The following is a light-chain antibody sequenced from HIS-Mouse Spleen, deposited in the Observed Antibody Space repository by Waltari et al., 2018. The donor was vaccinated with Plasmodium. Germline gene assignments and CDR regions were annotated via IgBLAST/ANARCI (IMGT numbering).Light chain of an antibody. CDR3: QHSYSTWT. V-gene: IGKV1-39*01. J-gene: IGKJ1*01. CDR1: QSISSY. CDR2: AAS. Sequence: DIQMTQSPSSLSASVGDRVTITCRASQSISSYLNWYQQKPGKAPKLLIYAASSLQSGVPSRFSGSGSGTDFTLTISRLQPEDFATYYCQHSYSTWTFGQGTKVEIK.